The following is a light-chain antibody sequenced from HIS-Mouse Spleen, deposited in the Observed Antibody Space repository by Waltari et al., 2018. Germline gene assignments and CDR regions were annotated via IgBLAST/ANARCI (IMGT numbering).Light chain of an antibody. V-gene: IGLV2-11*01. CDR2: DVS. CDR3: CSYAGSYTFEVV. J-gene: IGLJ2*01. Sequence: QSALTQPRSVSGSPGQSVTISCTGTSSDVGGYNYVSWYQQHPAKAPKLMIYDVSKRPSGVPDRFSGSKSGNTASLTISGLQAEDEADYYCCSYAGSYTFEVVFGGGTKLTVL. CDR1: SSDVGGYNY.